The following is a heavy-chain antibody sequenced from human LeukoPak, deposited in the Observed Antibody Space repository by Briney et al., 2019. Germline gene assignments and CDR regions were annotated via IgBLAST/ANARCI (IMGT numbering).Heavy chain of an antibody. D-gene: IGHD4-17*01. V-gene: IGHV3-53*01. J-gene: IGHJ6*03. CDR3: AKAVTTVYYCYMDV. CDR2: IYSGGTT. CDR1: EFSVSSGY. Sequence: PGGSLRLSCAASEFSVSSGYITWVRQAPGKGPEWVSAIYSGGTTYYAESVEGRFTISRDSSKNTVYLQMNSLRAEDTAVYYCAKAVTTVYYCYMDVWGKGTTVTISS.